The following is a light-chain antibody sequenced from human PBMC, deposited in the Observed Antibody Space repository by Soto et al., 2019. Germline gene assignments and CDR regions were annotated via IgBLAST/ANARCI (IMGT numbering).Light chain of an antibody. CDR3: QHYNSYSEA. CDR1: QTISSW. Sequence: EIRVTQSPSTLSGSRGDRVTITCPASQTISSWLAWYQQKPGKAPKLLIYKASTLKSGVPSRFSGSGSGTEFTLTISSLQPDDFATYYCQHYNSYSEAFGQGTKVDIK. V-gene: IGKV1-5*03. CDR2: KAS. J-gene: IGKJ1*01.